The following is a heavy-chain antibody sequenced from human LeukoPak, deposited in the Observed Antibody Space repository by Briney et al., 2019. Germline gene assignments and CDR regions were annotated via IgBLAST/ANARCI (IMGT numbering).Heavy chain of an antibody. V-gene: IGHV4-59*01. J-gene: IGHJ5*02. CDR1: GGSISSYY. D-gene: IGHD3-3*01. Sequence: SETLSLTCTVSGGSISSYYWSWIRQPPGKGLEWTGYIYYSGSTNYNPSLKSRVTISVDTSKNQFSLKLSSVTAADTAVYYCARGPYDFWSGYYTLPFDPWGQGTLVTVSS. CDR2: IYYSGST. CDR3: ARGPYDFWSGYYTLPFDP.